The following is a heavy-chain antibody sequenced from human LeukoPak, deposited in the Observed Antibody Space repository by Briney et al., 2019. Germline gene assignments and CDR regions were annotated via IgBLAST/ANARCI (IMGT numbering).Heavy chain of an antibody. Sequence: PGGSLRLSCAASGFTFSSYAMHWVRQAPGKGLEWVVVISYDGSNNYYADSVKGRFTISRDNSKNTLYLQMNSLRAEDTAMYYCARDTRDFIRVSYFDYWGQGTLVTVSS. CDR3: ARDTRDFIRVSYFDY. CDR1: GFTFSSYA. D-gene: IGHD3-16*01. CDR2: ISYDGSNN. V-gene: IGHV3-30-3*01. J-gene: IGHJ4*02.